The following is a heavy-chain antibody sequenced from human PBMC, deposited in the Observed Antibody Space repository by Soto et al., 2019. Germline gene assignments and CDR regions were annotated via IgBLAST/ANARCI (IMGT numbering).Heavy chain of an antibody. CDR1: GWSFSGYY. CDR2: INHSGST. Sequence: TSGTPSPTCAVYGWSFSGYYLRWIRPPPGKGLEWIGEINHSGSTNYNPSLKSRVTISVDTPKNQFSLKLSSVTAADTAVYYCARGRGIAARQFSVDYWGQGTLVTVSS. D-gene: IGHD6-6*01. CDR3: ARGRGIAARQFSVDY. V-gene: IGHV4-34*01. J-gene: IGHJ4*02.